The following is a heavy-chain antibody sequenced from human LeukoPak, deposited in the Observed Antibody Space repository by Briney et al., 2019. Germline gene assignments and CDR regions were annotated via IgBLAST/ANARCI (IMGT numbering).Heavy chain of an antibody. CDR3: ARPLMYYYGSETYFWFDP. Sequence: GGSLRLSCAASGFHFTTYWMGWVRQAPGKVLEWVANIKQDGSEKYYVDSVKGRFTISRDNAKNSLSLQMNSLRAEDTAVYYCARPLMYYYGSETYFWFDPWGQGTLVTVSS. V-gene: IGHV3-7*01. D-gene: IGHD3-10*01. CDR2: IKQDGSEK. J-gene: IGHJ5*02. CDR1: GFHFTTYW.